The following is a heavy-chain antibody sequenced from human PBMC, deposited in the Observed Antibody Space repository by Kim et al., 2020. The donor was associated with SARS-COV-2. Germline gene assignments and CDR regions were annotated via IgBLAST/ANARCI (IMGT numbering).Heavy chain of an antibody. CDR1: GGSISSSSYY. CDR3: ARESVDSAGEWHTQGYYYYYGMDV. V-gene: IGHV4-39*07. Sequence: SETLSLTCTVSGGSISSSSYYWGWIRQPPGKGLEWIGSIYYSGSTYYNPSLKSRVTISVDTSKNQFSLKLSSVTAADTAVYYCARESVDSAGEWHTQGYYYYYGMDVWGQGTTVTVSS. D-gene: IGHD3-3*01. J-gene: IGHJ6*02. CDR2: IYYSGST.